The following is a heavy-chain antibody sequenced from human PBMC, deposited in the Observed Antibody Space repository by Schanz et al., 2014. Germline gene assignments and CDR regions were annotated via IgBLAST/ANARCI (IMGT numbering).Heavy chain of an antibody. CDR1: TYTFTINS. V-gene: IGHV1-18*04. CDR3: ARDNRLPVPVAAHRDYYYGMDV. D-gene: IGHD2-15*01. Sequence: QVQVVQSGAEVKKPGASVKVSCKASTYTFTINSISWVRQAPGQGLEWMGRISTYNGDTDYAQKFQDRVTMTTDTSTSTAYMELRSLRSDDTAVYYCARDNRLPVPVAAHRDYYYGMDVWGQGTTVTVSS. CDR2: ISTYNGDT. J-gene: IGHJ6*02.